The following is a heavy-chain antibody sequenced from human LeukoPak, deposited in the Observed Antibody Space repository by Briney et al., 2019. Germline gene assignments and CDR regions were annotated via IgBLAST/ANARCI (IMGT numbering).Heavy chain of an antibody. J-gene: IGHJ5*01. CDR1: GFAFSFYA. D-gene: IGHD6-19*01. Sequence: GGSLRLSCAASGFAFSFYAMSWLRQPPGKGLEWVSTIYANSGTTSYAASVRGRFTISRDDSKNTLYLQVNTLRADDTATYYCAKPVSGGLAVTADWFHPWGQGTLVVVSS. CDR2: IYANSGTT. CDR3: AKPVSGGLAVTADWFHP. V-gene: IGHV3-23*01.